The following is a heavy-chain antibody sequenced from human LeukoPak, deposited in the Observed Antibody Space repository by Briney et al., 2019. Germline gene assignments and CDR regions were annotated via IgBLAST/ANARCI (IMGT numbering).Heavy chain of an antibody. J-gene: IGHJ4*02. D-gene: IGHD5-12*01. CDR1: GFAFSSYW. CDR3: ARDRGYTQDY. Sequence: GGSLRLSCAASGFAFSSYWMHWVRQVPGKGLVWVSYIKSDGTTTNYADSVQGRFTISRDNARNTLYLQMNSLRAEDTAVYYCARDRGYTQDYWGQGTLVTVSS. CDR2: IKSDGTTT. V-gene: IGHV3-74*01.